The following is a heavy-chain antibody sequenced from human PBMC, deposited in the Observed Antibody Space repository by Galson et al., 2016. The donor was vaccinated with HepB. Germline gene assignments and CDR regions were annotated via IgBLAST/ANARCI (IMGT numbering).Heavy chain of an antibody. Sequence: PALVKPTQTLTLTCTFSGFSLSISGMCVTWIRQPPGKALEWLALIDWDDDKYYSTSLKTRLTISKDTSKNQVVLTMTNMDPVDTATYYCARTHASHYSQTQIVFDFWGQGTLVTVSS. CDR1: GFSLSISGMC. J-gene: IGHJ4*02. CDR2: IDWDDDK. CDR3: ARTHASHYSQTQIVFDF. V-gene: IGHV2-70*01. D-gene: IGHD2-15*01.